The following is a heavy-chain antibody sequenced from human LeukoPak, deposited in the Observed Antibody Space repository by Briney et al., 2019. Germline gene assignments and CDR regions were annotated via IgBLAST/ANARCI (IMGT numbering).Heavy chain of an antibody. J-gene: IGHJ4*02. CDR2: ISSSGSTI. CDR3: ARVDRDIVGARIDY. Sequence: GGSLRLSCAASGFTFSDYYMSWIRQAPGKGLEWVSYISSSGSTIYYADSVKGRFTISRDNAKNSLYLQMNSPRAEDTAVYYCARVDRDIVGARIDYWGQGTLVTVSS. V-gene: IGHV3-11*01. D-gene: IGHD1-26*01. CDR1: GFTFSDYY.